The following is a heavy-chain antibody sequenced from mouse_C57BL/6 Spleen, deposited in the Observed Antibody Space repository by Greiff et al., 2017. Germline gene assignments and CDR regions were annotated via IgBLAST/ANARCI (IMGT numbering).Heavy chain of an antibody. CDR2: INPNNGGT. CDR3: ARGTTVVATRAWFAY. D-gene: IGHD1-1*01. Sequence: VQLQQSGPELVKPGASVKISCKASGYTFTDYYMNWVKQSHGKSLEWIGDINPNNGGTSYNQKFKGKATLTVDKSSSTAYMELRSLTSEDSAVYYGARGTTVVATRAWFAYWGQGTLVTVSA. V-gene: IGHV1-26*01. J-gene: IGHJ3*01. CDR1: GYTFTDYY.